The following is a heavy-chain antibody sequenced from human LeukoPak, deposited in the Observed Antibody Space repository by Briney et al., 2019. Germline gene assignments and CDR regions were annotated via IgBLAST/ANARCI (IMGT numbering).Heavy chain of an antibody. CDR1: GFTFSTYV. Sequence: PSGGSLRLSCAASGFTFSTYVTTWVRQAPGKGLEWVSSISGSGGSTYYADSVKGRFTISRDNSKNTLYLQMNSLRAEDTAVYYCAKGQRGDGYPPYWGQGTLVTISS. V-gene: IGHV3-23*01. CDR2: ISGSGGST. J-gene: IGHJ4*02. CDR3: AKGQRGDGYPPY. D-gene: IGHD5-24*01.